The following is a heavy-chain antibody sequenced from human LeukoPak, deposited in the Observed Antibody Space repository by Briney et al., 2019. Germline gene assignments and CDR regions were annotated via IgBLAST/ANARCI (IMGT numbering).Heavy chain of an antibody. D-gene: IGHD2-2*01. CDR1: GFTFDDYA. V-gene: IGHV3-9*01. J-gene: IGHJ4*02. CDR3: AKDIGVVPELGYFDY. CDR2: ISWNSGSI. Sequence: GGSLRLSCAVSGFTFDDYAMHWVRQAPGKGLEWVSGISWNSGSIGYADSVRGRFTISRDNAKNSLYLQMNSLRAEDTALYYCAKDIGVVPELGYFDYWGQGTLVTVSS.